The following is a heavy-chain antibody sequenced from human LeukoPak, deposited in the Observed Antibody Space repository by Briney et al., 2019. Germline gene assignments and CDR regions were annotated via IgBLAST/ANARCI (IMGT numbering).Heavy chain of an antibody. Sequence: GGSLRLSCAASGFTFSSYSMNWVRQAPGKGLEWVSSICGGGGSIYYADSVKGRFTISRDNFKNTLYLQMNSLRAEDTAVYYCARGSAYYSDTSGYYSDYWGQGTLVTVSS. CDR2: ICGGGGSI. J-gene: IGHJ4*02. D-gene: IGHD3-22*01. V-gene: IGHV3-23*01. CDR1: GFTFSSYS. CDR3: ARGSAYYSDTSGYYSDY.